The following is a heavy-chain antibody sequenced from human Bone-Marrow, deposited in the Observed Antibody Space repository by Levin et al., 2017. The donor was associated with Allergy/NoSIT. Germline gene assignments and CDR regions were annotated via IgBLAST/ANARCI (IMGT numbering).Heavy chain of an antibody. J-gene: IGHJ4*02. V-gene: IGHV4-31*03. Sequence: SETLSLTCTVSGGSISSGGYYWSWIRQHPGKGLEWIGYIYYSGSTYYNPSLKSRVTISVDTSKNQFSLKLSSVTAADTAVYSCARDIVVVGGYFDYWGQGTLVTVSS. CDR3: ARDIVVVGGYFDY. D-gene: IGHD2-15*01. CDR2: IYYSGST. CDR1: GGSISSGGYY.